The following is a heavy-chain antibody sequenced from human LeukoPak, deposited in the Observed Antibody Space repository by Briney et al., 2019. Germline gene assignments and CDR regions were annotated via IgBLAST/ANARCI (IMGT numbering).Heavy chain of an antibody. D-gene: IGHD4-23*01. V-gene: IGHV3-30*18. CDR3: AKEAGGNPGNDY. J-gene: IGHJ4*02. CDR1: GFTFSSYG. Sequence: PGGSLRLSCAASGFTFSSYGMHWARQAPGKGLEWVAVISYDGSNKYYADSVKGRFTISRDNSKNTLYLQMNSLRAEDTAVYYCAKEAGGNPGNDYWGQGTLVTVSS. CDR2: ISYDGSNK.